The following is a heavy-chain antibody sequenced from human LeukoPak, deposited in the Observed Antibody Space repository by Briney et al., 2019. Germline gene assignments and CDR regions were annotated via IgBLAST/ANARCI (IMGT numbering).Heavy chain of an antibody. CDR3: ARGVGYCSGGSCYSVFADAFDI. D-gene: IGHD2-15*01. V-gene: IGHV3-64*01. J-gene: IGHJ3*02. CDR2: ISSNGGST. CDR1: GFTFSSYA. Sequence: GGSLRLSCAASGFTFSSYAMHWVRQAPGKGLEYVSAISSNGGSTYYANSVKGRFTISRDNSKNTLYLQMGSLRAEDMAVYYCARGVGYCSGGSCYSVFADAFDIWGQGTMVTVSS.